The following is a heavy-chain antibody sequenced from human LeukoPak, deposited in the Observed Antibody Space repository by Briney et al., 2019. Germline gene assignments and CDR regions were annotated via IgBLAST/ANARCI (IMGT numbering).Heavy chain of an antibody. D-gene: IGHD6-19*01. CDR2: INSDGRST. Sequence: GGSLRLSCAASGFTFSSYAMSWVRQAPGKGLVWVSRINSDGRSTTYADSVKGRFTISRDNAKNTLYLQMNSLRAEDTAVYYCARVFRVAGTLEPSKDYYGMDVWGQGTTVTVSS. CDR3: ARVFRVAGTLEPSKDYYGMDV. J-gene: IGHJ6*02. CDR1: GFTFSSYA. V-gene: IGHV3-74*01.